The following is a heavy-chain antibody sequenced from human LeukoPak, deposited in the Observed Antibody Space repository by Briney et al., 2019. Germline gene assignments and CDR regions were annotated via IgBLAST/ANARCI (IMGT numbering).Heavy chain of an antibody. CDR1: GFTVGTKY. Sequence: GGSLRLSCAATGFTVGTKYMNWVRQAPGKGLEWVSILYSGGDTYYADSVKGRFTISRDNSKNTLYLQMNGLRAEDTAVYYCAKGTVRFLEWSQRGYFDYWGQGILVTVSS. CDR3: AKGTVRFLEWSQRGYFDY. V-gene: IGHV3-53*01. D-gene: IGHD3-3*01. CDR2: LYSGGDT. J-gene: IGHJ4*02.